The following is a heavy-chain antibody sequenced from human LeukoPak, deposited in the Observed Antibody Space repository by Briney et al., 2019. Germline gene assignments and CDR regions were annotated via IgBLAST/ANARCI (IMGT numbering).Heavy chain of an antibody. J-gene: IGHJ4*02. CDR1: GFNFSSYW. CDR2: IKQDGSEK. Sequence: GGSLRLSCAASGFNFSSYWMSWVRQAPGKGLEWVANIKQDGSEKYYVDSVKGRFTISRDNARNSLYLQMNSLRAEDTAMYYCARDRYCSAWGQGTLVTVSS. CDR3: ARDRYCSA. D-gene: IGHD5-18*01. V-gene: IGHV3-7*01.